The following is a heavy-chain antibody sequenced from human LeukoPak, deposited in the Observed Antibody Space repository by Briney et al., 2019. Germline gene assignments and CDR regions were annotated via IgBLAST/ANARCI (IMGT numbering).Heavy chain of an antibody. J-gene: IGHJ4*02. D-gene: IGHD3-3*01. CDR3: ARSLTIFGVVIPSFDY. CDR2: IRYDGINK. V-gene: IGHV3-30*02. Sequence: GGSLRLSCAASGFTFSTHGMHWVRQAPGKGLEWVAFIRYDGINKYYADSVKGRFTISRDSFKNTLYLQMNSLRPEDTAVYYCARSLTIFGVVIPSFDYWGQGTLVTVSS. CDR1: GFTFSTHG.